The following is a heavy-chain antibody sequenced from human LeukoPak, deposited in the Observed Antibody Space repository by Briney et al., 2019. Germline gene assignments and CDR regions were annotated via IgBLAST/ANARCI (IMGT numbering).Heavy chain of an antibody. Sequence: GGSLRLSCAASGFTFSAYAMSWVRQAPGKGLEWVSAISGSGGSTYYADSVKGRFTISRDNSKNTLYLQMNSLRAEDTAVYHCAKGSRVYSSSWFDYWGQGALVTVSS. D-gene: IGHD6-13*01. CDR3: AKGSRVYSSSWFDY. J-gene: IGHJ4*02. CDR1: GFTFSAYA. CDR2: ISGSGGST. V-gene: IGHV3-23*01.